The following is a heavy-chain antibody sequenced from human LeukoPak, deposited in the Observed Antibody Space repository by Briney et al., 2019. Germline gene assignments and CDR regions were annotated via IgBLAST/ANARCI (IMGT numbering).Heavy chain of an antibody. CDR1: GFTFSVYS. Sequence: GGSLRLSCSGFGFTFSVYSMNWVRQAPGKGLEWVSSITSKSNYIYYADSVKGRFTISRDNAMNSVFLQLNSLRAEDSAVYYCTSGLIAIESDNNLYQYMDVWGKGTTVTVSS. J-gene: IGHJ6*03. V-gene: IGHV3-21*01. CDR3: TSGLIAIESDNNLYQYMDV. D-gene: IGHD2-21*01. CDR2: ITSKSNYI.